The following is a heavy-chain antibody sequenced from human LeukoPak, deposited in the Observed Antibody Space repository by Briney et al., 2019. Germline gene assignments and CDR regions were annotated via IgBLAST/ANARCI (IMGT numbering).Heavy chain of an antibody. CDR1: GGSISSGDYY. D-gene: IGHD6-13*01. V-gene: IGHV4-30-4*01. CDR2: IYFSGST. J-gene: IGHJ4*02. CDR3: ATRSSSLYPFDY. Sequence: PSETLSLTCTVSGGSISSGDYYWSWIRQPPGKGLEWIGYIYFSGSTNYNPSLKSRVAISVDTSKNQFSLKLTSVTAPDTAVYYCATRSSSLYPFDYWGQGTLVTVSS.